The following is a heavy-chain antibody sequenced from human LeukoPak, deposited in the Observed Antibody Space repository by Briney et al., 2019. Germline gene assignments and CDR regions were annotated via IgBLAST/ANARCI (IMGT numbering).Heavy chain of an antibody. V-gene: IGHV1-24*01. CDR3: ARALRYSIAAAGANWFDP. J-gene: IGHJ5*02. Sequence: ASVTVSCKVSGYTLTELSMHWVRQAPGKGLEWMGGFDPEDGETIYAQKFQGRVTMTEDTSTDTAYMELSSLRSEDTAVYYCARALRYSIAAAGANWFDPWGQGTLVTVSS. D-gene: IGHD6-13*01. CDR1: GYTLTELS. CDR2: FDPEDGET.